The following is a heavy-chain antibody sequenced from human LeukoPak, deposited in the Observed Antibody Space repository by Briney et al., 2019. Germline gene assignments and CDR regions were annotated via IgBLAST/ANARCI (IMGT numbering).Heavy chain of an antibody. CDR1: GGSISSYY. CDR3: ARGSRYPVGLDV. D-gene: IGHD3-9*01. CDR2: TYYSGST. J-gene: IGHJ6*02. V-gene: IGHV4-59*01. Sequence: SETLSLTCTVSGGSISSYYWSWIRQPPGKGLEWIGYTYYSGSTNYNPSLKSRVTISVDTSKNQFSLKLSSVTAADTAVYYCARGSRYPVGLDVWGQGTTVTVSS.